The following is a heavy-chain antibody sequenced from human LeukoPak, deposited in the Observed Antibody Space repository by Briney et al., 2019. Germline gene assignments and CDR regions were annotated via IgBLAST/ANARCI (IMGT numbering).Heavy chain of an antibody. Sequence: ASVKVSCKASGYTFTSYGISWVRQAPGQGLEWMGWISAYNGNTNYAQKLQGRVTMTTDTSTSTAYMELRSLRSDDTAVYYCARSYCSSTSCFYWYFDLWGRGTLVTVSS. V-gene: IGHV1-18*01. CDR1: GYTFTSYG. CDR2: ISAYNGNT. CDR3: ARSYCSSTSCFYWYFDL. D-gene: IGHD2-2*01. J-gene: IGHJ2*01.